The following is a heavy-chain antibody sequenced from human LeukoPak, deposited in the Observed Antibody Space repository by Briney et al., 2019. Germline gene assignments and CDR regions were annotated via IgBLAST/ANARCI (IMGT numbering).Heavy chain of an antibody. V-gene: IGHV3-48*01. J-gene: IGHJ3*02. D-gene: IGHD3-3*01. CDR1: GFTFSSYS. CDR2: ISSSSSTI. CDR3: AKDRDFWSGYYGDDAFDI. Sequence: PGGSLRLSCAASGFTFSSYSMNWVRQAPGKGLEWVSYISSSSSTIYYADSVKGRFTISRDNSKNTLYLQMNSLRAEDTAVYYCAKDRDFWSGYYGDDAFDIWGQGTMVTVSS.